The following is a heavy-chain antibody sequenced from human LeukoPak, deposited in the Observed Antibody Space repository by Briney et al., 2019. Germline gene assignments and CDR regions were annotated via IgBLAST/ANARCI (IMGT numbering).Heavy chain of an antibody. CDR2: ISGSGGST. Sequence: PGGSLRLSRAASGFTFSSYAMSWVRQAPGKGLEWVSAISGSGGSTYYADSVKGRFTITRDNSKNTLYLQMNSLRAEDTAVYYCAKEGSGGFLYFDYWGQGTLVTVSS. V-gene: IGHV3-23*01. J-gene: IGHJ4*02. D-gene: IGHD3-10*01. CDR3: AKEGSGGFLYFDY. CDR1: GFTFSSYA.